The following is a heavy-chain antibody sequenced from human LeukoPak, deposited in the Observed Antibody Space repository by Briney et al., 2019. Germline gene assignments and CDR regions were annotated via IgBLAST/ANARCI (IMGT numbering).Heavy chain of an antibody. V-gene: IGHV4-4*02. D-gene: IGHD5-18*01. J-gene: IGHJ4*02. CDR3: ARLNSYYFDY. CDR2: MYYSGST. Sequence: SETLSLTCAVSGGSISSSTWWSWVRQPPGKGLEWIGYMYYSGSTNYNPSLKSRVTISGDTSKNHFSLKLSSVTAADTAVYYCARLNSYYFDYWGQGNLVTVSS. CDR1: GGSISSSTW.